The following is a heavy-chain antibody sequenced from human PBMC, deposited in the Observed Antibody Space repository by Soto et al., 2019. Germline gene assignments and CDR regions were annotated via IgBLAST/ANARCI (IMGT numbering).Heavy chain of an antibody. CDR3: ARAFGDLVYYYYGMDV. D-gene: IGHD3-10*01. CDR2: ISYDGSNK. J-gene: IGHJ6*02. V-gene: IGHV3-30-3*01. Sequence: GGSLRLSCAASGFTFSSYAMHWVRQAPGKGLEWVAVISYDGSNKYYADSVKGRFTISRDNSKNTLYLQMNSLRAEDTAVYYCARAFGDLVYYYYGMDVWGQGTTVTVSS. CDR1: GFTFSSYA.